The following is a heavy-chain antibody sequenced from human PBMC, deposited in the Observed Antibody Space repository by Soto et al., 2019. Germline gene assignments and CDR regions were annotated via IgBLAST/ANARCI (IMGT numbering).Heavy chain of an antibody. D-gene: IGHD6-6*01. CDR2: IYYSGST. CDR3: ARERPDGARLDP. V-gene: IGHV4-31*11. J-gene: IGHJ5*02. Sequence: PSETLSLTCAVSGGSISSGGYSWSWIRQQPGKGLEWIGYIYYSGSTYYNPSLKSRVTISVDTSKNQFSLKLSSVTAADTAVYYCARERPDGARLDPWGQGTLVTVSS. CDR1: GGSISSGGYS.